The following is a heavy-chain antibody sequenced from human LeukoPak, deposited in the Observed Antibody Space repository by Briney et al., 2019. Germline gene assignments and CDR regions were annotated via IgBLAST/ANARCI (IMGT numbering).Heavy chain of an antibody. CDR3: ASGADNSGRNYYYMDV. CDR1: GYTFTGYY. J-gene: IGHJ6*03. Sequence: ASVKVSCKASGYTFTGYYMHWVRQAPGQGLEWMGWINPNSGGTNYAQKFQGRVTMTRDTSISTAYMELSRLRSEDTAVYYCASGADNSGRNYYYMDVWGKGTTVTISS. CDR2: INPNSGGT. D-gene: IGHD3-10*01. V-gene: IGHV1-2*02.